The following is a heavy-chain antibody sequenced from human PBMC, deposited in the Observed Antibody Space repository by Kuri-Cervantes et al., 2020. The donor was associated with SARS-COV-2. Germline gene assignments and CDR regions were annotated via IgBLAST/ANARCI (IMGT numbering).Heavy chain of an antibody. V-gene: IGHV3-69-1*01. D-gene: IGHD1-26*01. CDR1: GFTVSSNY. CDR3: ATDSGSYRSSQDQDY. Sequence: GESLKISCAASGFTVSSNYMSWVRQAPGKGLEWASFISSSTTIYYADSVKGRFTISSDNAKNSLYLQMNSLRAEDTAVYYCATDSGSYRSSQDQDYWGQGTLVTVSS. CDR2: ISSSTTI. J-gene: IGHJ4*02.